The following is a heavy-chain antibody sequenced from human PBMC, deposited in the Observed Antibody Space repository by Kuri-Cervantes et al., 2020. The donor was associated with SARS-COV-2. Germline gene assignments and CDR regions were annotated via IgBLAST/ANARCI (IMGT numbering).Heavy chain of an antibody. CDR2: IRYDGSNK. CDR1: GFTFSSYG. Sequence: GESLKISCAASGFTFSSYGMHWVRQDPGKGLAWVAFIRYDGSNKYYADSVKGRFTISRDNSKNTLYLQMNSLRSEDTAVYYCAKSVPVWQQLPYNLFDPWGQGTLVTVSS. CDR3: AKSVPVWQQLPYNLFDP. D-gene: IGHD6-13*01. V-gene: IGHV3-30*02. J-gene: IGHJ5*02.